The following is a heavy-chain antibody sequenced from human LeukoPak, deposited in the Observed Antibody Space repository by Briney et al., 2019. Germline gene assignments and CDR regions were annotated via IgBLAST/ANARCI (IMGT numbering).Heavy chain of an antibody. CDR3: AKDRTVGASYWNFDL. D-gene: IGHD1-26*01. Sequence: GGSLRLSCTASGVTLSSYAMSWARQAPGKGLEWASGISSSGSGGNTYYADSVKGRFTISRDSSKNTLFLHMNTLRAEDTAIYYCAKDRTVGASYWNFDLWGRGTLVTVSS. CDR1: GVTLSSYA. J-gene: IGHJ2*01. V-gene: IGHV3-23*01. CDR2: ISSSGSGGNT.